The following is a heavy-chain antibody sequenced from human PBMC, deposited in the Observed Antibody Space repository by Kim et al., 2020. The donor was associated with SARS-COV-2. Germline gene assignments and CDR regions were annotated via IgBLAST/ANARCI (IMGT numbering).Heavy chain of an antibody. V-gene: IGHV7-4-1*02. CDR3: ARDRGLCVTSSCRSYHYHIDV. Sequence: ASVKVSCKASGYSLTTHSMNWVRQAPGQGLEWLGWINTNTGHPTYVQGLTGRLVFSLDTSVNTAFLEINGLQTEDTAVYYCARDRGLCVTSSCRSYHYHIDVWGKGTTDTVSS. CDR2: INTNTGHP. D-gene: IGHD3-10*01. CDR1: GYSLTTHS. J-gene: IGHJ6*03.